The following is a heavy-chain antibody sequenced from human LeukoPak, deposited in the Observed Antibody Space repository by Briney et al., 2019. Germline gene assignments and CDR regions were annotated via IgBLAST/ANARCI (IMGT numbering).Heavy chain of an antibody. CDR2: INPNSGGT. Sequence: ASVKVSCKASGYTFTGCYMHWVRQAPGQGLEWMGWINPNSGGTNYAQKFQGRVTMTRDTSISTAYMELSRLRSDDTAVYYCARGGWLTLRYYYMDVWGKGTTVTVSS. CDR3: ARGGWLTLRYYYMDV. D-gene: IGHD6-19*01. J-gene: IGHJ6*03. CDR1: GYTFTGCY. V-gene: IGHV1-2*02.